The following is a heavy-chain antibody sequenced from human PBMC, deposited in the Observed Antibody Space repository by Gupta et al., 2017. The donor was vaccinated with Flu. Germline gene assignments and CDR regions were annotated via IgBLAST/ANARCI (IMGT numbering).Heavy chain of an antibody. D-gene: IGHD2-21*02. CDR3: ARNGDWYSDD. V-gene: IGHV4-4*02. CDR2: VHHSGTT. J-gene: IGHJ4*02. CDR1: GASISSDNW. Sequence: QVQLQESGPGLVKPSETLSLTCAVSGASISSDNWWNWVRQTPVMGLEWIGEVHHSGTTNYNPSLKSRVTVSVDKSKNLFSLKLNSVTAADTAIYYCARNGDWYSDDWGQGTLVIVPP.